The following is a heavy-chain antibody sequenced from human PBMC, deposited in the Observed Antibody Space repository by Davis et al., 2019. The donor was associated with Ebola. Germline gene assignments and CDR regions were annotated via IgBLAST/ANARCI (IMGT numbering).Heavy chain of an antibody. Sequence: SETLSLTCTVSGGSISSYYWSWIRQSPGQGLEWIVNIFHSGTTYYNPSLKGRVTISVDTPRNHFSLKLTSVTAADTAMYYCARGRRVGDLYGDPYFLDSFDLWGQGTLVTVSS. CDR2: IFHSGTT. CDR1: GGSISSYY. J-gene: IGHJ3*01. V-gene: IGHV4-4*08. D-gene: IGHD2-21*01. CDR3: ARGRRVGDLYGDPYFLDSFDL.